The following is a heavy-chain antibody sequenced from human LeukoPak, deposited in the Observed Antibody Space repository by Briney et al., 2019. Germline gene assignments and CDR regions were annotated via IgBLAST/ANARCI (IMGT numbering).Heavy chain of an antibody. J-gene: IGHJ4*02. CDR1: ADSFSGYL. CDR3: ARSHGLY. Sequence: SETLSLTCTVSADSFSGYLWVWIRQPPGKELEWIGYVSDSGSTNYNPSLKSRPSISLDTAKNQFSLKLRSVTAADTAVYYCARSHGLYWGQGTLVTVSS. V-gene: IGHV4-59*01. CDR2: VSDSGST.